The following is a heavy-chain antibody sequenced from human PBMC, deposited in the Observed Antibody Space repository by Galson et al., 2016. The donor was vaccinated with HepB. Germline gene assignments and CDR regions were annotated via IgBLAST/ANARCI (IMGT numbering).Heavy chain of an antibody. CDR3: ARGDIVGAVFDY. CDR2: ISSSSSYI. Sequence: SLRLSCAASGFTFSSYSMNWVRQAPGKGLEWVSSISSSSSYIYYADSVKGRFTISRDNAKNSLYLQMNSLGAEDTAVSYCARGDIVGAVFDYWGQGTLVTVSS. J-gene: IGHJ4*02. CDR1: GFTFSSYS. D-gene: IGHD1-26*01. V-gene: IGHV3-21*01.